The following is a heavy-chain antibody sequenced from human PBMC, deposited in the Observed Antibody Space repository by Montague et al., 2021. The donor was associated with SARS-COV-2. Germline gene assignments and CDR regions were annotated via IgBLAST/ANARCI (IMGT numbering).Heavy chain of an antibody. D-gene: IGHD5-24*01. CDR1: SDSLTTTSYY. CDR2: IFYTGMT. CDR3: ARLSQFAWFDP. V-gene: IGHV4-31*03. Sequence: TLSLTCTVSSDSLTTTSYYWCWIRLHPGKGLQWIGNIFYTGMTFFNPSLKSRLTMSVDTSQNQFSLRLTSVTAAYTAVHYCARLSQFAWFDPLGQGTLVSVSS. J-gene: IGHJ5*02.